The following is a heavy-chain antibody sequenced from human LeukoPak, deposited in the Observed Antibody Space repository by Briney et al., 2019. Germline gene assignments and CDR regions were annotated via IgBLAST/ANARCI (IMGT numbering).Heavy chain of an antibody. CDR1: GGSISSYY. Sequence: NTSETLSLTCTVSGGSISSYYWSWIRQPPGKGLGWIGYIYYSGSTNYNPSLKSRVTISVDTSKNQFSLKLSSVTAADTAVYYCARDLGHSSGWYASDYWGQGTLVTVSS. CDR2: IYYSGST. V-gene: IGHV4-59*01. D-gene: IGHD6-19*01. J-gene: IGHJ4*02. CDR3: ARDLGHSSGWYASDY.